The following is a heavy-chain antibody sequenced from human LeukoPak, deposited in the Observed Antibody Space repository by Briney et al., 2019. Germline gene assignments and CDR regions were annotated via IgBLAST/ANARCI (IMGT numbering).Heavy chain of an antibody. J-gene: IGHJ4*02. CDR3: ARWGLTAGPYGYNSQY. CDR1: GYTFTGYY. CDR2: INPNSGGT. Sequence: ASVKVSCKASGYTFTGYYMHWVRQAPGQGLEWMGWINPNSGGTNYAQKFQGRVTMTRDTSISTAHMELSRLRSDDTAMYYCARWGLTAGPYGYNSQYWGQGTLVTVSS. V-gene: IGHV1-2*02. D-gene: IGHD5-24*01.